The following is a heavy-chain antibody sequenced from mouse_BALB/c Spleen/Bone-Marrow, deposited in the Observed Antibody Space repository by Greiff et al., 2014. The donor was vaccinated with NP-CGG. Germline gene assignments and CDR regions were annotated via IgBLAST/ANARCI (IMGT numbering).Heavy chain of an antibody. CDR1: GFNIKDTY. CDR2: IDPANGNT. Sequence: EVKLMESGAELVKPGASVKLFCTASGFNIKDTYMHWVKQRPEQGLEWIGRIDPANGNTKYDPKFQGRATVTADTSSSTAYLQLSSLTSEDTAVYYCARYYYRTMDYWGQGTSVTVSS. V-gene: IGHV14-3*02. D-gene: IGHD1-1*01. J-gene: IGHJ4*01. CDR3: ARYYYRTMDY.